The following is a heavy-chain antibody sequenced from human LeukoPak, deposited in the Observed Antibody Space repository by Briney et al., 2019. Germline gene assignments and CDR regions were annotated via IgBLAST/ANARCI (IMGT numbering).Heavy chain of an antibody. CDR2: IYYSGST. CDR3: ARWEVRLNAFEM. V-gene: IGHV4-39*07. J-gene: IGHJ3*02. D-gene: IGHD3-10*01. Sequence: VKPSETLSLTCTVSGGSISSSSYYWVWIRQPPGKGLGWIGSIYYSGSTYYNPSLKSRVTISVDTSKNQFSLKLSSVTAADTAVYYCARWEVRLNAFEMWGQGTMVTVSS. CDR1: GGSISSSSYY.